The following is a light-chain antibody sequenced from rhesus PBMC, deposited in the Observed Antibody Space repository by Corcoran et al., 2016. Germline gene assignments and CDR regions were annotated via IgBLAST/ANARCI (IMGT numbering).Light chain of an antibody. CDR2: AAS. V-gene: IGKV1S12*01. Sequence: DIQMTQSPSALSASVGDRVTISCRASQNIYTNLAWYQQKPGKAPKLLIYAASSLQTGIPPRFSGSGSGTDFSLTLSSLQPEDSAVYYCQHYYDNPFTFGPGTKLDIK. CDR1: QNIYTN. CDR3: QHYYDNPFT. J-gene: IGKJ3*01.